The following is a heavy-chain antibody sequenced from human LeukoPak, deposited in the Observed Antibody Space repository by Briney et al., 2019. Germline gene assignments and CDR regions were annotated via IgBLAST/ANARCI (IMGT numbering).Heavy chain of an antibody. CDR2: IIPIFGTA. V-gene: IGHV1-69*01. CDR3: ARRSERGYSGYGFDY. D-gene: IGHD5-12*01. J-gene: IGHJ4*02. CDR1: GGTFSSYA. Sequence: SVKVSCKASGGTFSSYAISWVRQARGQGLEWMGGIIPIFGTANYAQKFQGRATITADESTSTAYMELSSLRSEDTAVYYCARRSERGYSGYGFDYWGQGTLVTVSS.